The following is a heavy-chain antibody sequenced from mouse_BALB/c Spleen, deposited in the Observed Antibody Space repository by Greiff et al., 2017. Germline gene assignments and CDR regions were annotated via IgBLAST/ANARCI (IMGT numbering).Heavy chain of an antibody. CDR3: ARIGILWWYLDY. J-gene: IGHJ2*01. Sequence: QVTLKVSGPGILQPSQTLSLTCSFSGFSLSTSGMGVSWIRQPSGKGLEWLAHIYWDDDKRYNPSLKSRLTISKDTSSNQVFLKITSVDTADTATYDCARIGILWWYLDYWGQGTTLTVSS. CDR2: IYWDDDK. CDR1: GFSLSTSGMG. V-gene: IGHV8-12*01. D-gene: IGHD1-1*02.